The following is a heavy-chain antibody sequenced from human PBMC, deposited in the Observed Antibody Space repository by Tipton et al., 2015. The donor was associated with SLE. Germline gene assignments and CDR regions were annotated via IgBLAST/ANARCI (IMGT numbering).Heavy chain of an antibody. Sequence: LRLSCAVYGGSFSGYYWSWIRQPPGKGLEWIGEINHSGSTNYNPSLKSRVTISVDTSKNHFSLKLSSVTAADTAVYYCARQGGSSSPYYFGMDVWGQGTSVTVSS. J-gene: IGHJ6*02. CDR3: ARQGGSSSPYYFGMDV. CDR2: INHSGST. CDR1: GGSFSGYY. V-gene: IGHV4-34*01. D-gene: IGHD6-6*01.